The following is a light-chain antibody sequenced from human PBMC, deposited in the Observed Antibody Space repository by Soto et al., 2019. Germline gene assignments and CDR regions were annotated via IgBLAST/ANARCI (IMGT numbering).Light chain of an antibody. CDR2: EGS. V-gene: IGLV2-23*01. CDR1: SSDVWSYNL. J-gene: IGLJ1*01. CDR3: CSYAGSSTLDYV. Sequence: QSVLAQPASLSVSPRQSSTSSSTGTSSDVWSYNLVSWYQQHPGKAPKLMIYEGSKRPSRVSNRFSGSKSGNSASLTISGLQAEDEADYYCCSYAGSSTLDYVFGTGTKVTVL.